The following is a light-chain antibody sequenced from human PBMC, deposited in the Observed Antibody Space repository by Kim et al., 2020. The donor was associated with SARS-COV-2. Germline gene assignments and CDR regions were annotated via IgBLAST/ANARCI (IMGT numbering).Light chain of an antibody. V-gene: IGKV1-5*03. CDR3: QHYIRFPYT. Sequence: SASVGDRVTITCRASQIINSYLAWYQQKPGKAPNLLIYQASSLQIGVRSRFSGSGSGSEFTLTISSLQPDDFATYYCQHYIRFPYTFGQGTKLEI. CDR2: QAS. J-gene: IGKJ2*01. CDR1: QIINSY.